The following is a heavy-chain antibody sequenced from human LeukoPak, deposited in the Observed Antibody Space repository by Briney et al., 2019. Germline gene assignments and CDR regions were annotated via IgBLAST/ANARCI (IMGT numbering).Heavy chain of an antibody. J-gene: IGHJ5*02. Sequence: GGSLRLSCAASGFRFSSYAMSWVRQAPGKGLEWVSAISGSGGSTYYADSVKGRFTISRDNSKNTLYLQMNSLRAEDTAVYYCATHPLLEWFDPWGQGTLVTVSS. V-gene: IGHV3-23*01. CDR3: ATHPLLEWFDP. D-gene: IGHD3-3*01. CDR1: GFRFSSYA. CDR2: ISGSGGST.